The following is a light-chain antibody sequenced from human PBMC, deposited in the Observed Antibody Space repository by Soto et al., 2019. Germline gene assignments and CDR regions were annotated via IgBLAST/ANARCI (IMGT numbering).Light chain of an antibody. CDR2: GAS. V-gene: IGKV3-15*01. CDR3: QQYNNWPPWT. J-gene: IGKJ1*01. Sequence: EIVMTQSPATLSVSPGERATLSCRASQSVSSNLAWYQQKPGQAPRLLIYGASTRATGSPARCSGSGSGTEFTLTISSLQSEDFAVYYCQQYNNWPPWTFGQGTKVEIK. CDR1: QSVSSN.